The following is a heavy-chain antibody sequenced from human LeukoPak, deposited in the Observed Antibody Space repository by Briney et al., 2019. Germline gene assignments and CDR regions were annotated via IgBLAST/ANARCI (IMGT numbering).Heavy chain of an antibody. CDR1: GYTFTNYD. J-gene: IGHJ3*02. Sequence: ASVKVSCKASGYTFTNYDINWVRQATGQGLEWLGWMNPNSGNTGYAPKFQGRVTLTRDTSINTAYMELSCLRSEDTAIYYCTREGDFWDFHIWGQGTMVTVSS. CDR2: MNPNSGNT. CDR3: TREGDFWDFHI. D-gene: IGHD3-3*01. V-gene: IGHV1-8*03.